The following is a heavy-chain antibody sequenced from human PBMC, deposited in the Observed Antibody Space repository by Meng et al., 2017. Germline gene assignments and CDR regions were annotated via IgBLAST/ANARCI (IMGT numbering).Heavy chain of an antibody. CDR2: ISWNSGST. D-gene: IGHD1-26*01. CDR1: GFTFDDYA. V-gene: IGHV3-9*03. J-gene: IGHJ3*01. Sequence: GGSLRLSCAASGFTFDDYAMHWVRQAPGKGLEWISGISWNSGSTGYAGSVTGRFTISRDNANNSLFLQMNSLRTEDMALYYCAKALSGAYRPTDAFDVWGQGKMV. CDR3: AKALSGAYRPTDAFDV.